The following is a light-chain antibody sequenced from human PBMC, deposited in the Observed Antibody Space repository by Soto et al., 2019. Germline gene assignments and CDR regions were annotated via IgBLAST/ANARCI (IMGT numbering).Light chain of an antibody. CDR1: HSVDSN. CDR2: GAA. J-gene: IGKJ4*01. Sequence: EVVMTQSPGTLSVSTGEGATLSCRASHSVDSNLAWYQQKPGQAPRLLMYGAATRPSGIPDRFSGGGSGTEFTLTISSLQSEDFAVYYCQQYDSWPLTFGGGTKVEIK. CDR3: QQYDSWPLT. V-gene: IGKV3D-15*01.